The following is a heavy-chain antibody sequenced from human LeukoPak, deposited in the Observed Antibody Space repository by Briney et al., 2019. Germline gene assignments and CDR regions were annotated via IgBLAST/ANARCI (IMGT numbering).Heavy chain of an antibody. Sequence: SETLSLTCTVSGGSISSSSYYWGWIRQPPGKGLEWIGSIYYSGSTYYNPSLKSRVTISVDTSKNQFSLKLSSVTAADTAVYYCARRGPYSSSWYPFDYWGQGTLVTVSS. CDR1: GGSISSSSYY. V-gene: IGHV4-39*01. J-gene: IGHJ4*02. CDR2: IYYSGST. D-gene: IGHD6-13*01. CDR3: ARRGPYSSSWYPFDY.